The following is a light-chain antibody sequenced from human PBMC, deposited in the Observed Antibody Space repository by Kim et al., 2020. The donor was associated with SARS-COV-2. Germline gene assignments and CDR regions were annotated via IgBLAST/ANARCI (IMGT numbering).Light chain of an antibody. J-gene: IGLJ2*01. CDR3: QSADSSGTYVV. CDR1: ALPKQY. CDR2: KDS. Sequence: SYELTQPPSMSVSPGQTARITCSGDALPKQYVYWYQQKPSQAPVLVIYKDSERPSGIPERFSGSSSGTTVTLTISGVQAEDEADYYCQSADSSGTYVVFGGGTQLTVL. V-gene: IGLV3-25*03.